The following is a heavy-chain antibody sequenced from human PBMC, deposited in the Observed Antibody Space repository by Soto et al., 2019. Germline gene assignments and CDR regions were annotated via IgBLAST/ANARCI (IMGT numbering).Heavy chain of an antibody. CDR3: AMNKDSPAAYYFDY. D-gene: IGHD6-25*01. CDR1: GFTFSSYA. J-gene: IGHJ4*02. Sequence: GGSLRLSCAASGFTFSSYAMHWVRQAPGKGLEWVAVISYDGSNKYYADSVKGRFTISRDNSKNTLYLQMNSLRAEDTAVYYCAMNKDSPAAYYFDYWGQGTLVTVSS. CDR2: ISYDGSNK. V-gene: IGHV3-30-3*01.